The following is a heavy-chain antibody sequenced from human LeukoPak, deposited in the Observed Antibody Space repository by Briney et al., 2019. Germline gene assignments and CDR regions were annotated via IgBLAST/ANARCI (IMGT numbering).Heavy chain of an antibody. CDR2: ISSSVSTI. CDR3: ATKEVGSWSGYYYYYMDV. CDR1: GFTFSDYY. D-gene: IGHD3-3*01. Sequence: SLRPSCPASGFTFSDYYMGWIRQAPGKGLDWVSYISSSVSTIYYADSVTGRFTISRDNAKNSLYLQMNSLRAEDTAVYYCATKEVGSWSGYYYYYMDVWGKGTTVTVSS. V-gene: IGHV3-11*01. J-gene: IGHJ6*03.